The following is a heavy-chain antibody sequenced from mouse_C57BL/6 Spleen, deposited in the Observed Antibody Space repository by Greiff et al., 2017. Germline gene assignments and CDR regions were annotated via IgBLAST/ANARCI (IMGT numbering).Heavy chain of an antibody. CDR1: GYAFSSYW. V-gene: IGHV1-80*01. D-gene: IGHD2-2*01. CDR2: IYPGDGDT. CDR3: ARGMVTTGDYFDY. J-gene: IGHJ2*01. Sequence: QVQLKESGAELVKPGASVKISCKASGYAFSSYWMNWVKQRPGKGLEWIGQIYPGDGDTNYNGKFKGKATLTADKSSSTAYMQLSSLTSEDSAVYFCARGMVTTGDYFDYWGQGTTLTVSS.